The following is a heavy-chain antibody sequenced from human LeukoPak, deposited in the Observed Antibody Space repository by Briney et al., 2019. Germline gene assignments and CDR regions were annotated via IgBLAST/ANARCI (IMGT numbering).Heavy chain of an antibody. J-gene: IGHJ6*03. CDR3: ARVYSSGWYGYYYYYMDV. CDR1: GGTFSSYA. D-gene: IGHD6-19*01. V-gene: IGHV1-8*02. CDR2: MNPNSGNT. Sequence: ASVKVSCKASGGTFSSYAISWVRQAPGQGLEWMGWMNPNSGNTGYAQKFQGRVTMTRNTSISTAYMELSSLRSEDTAVYYCARVYSSGWYGYYYYYMDVWGKGTTVTISS.